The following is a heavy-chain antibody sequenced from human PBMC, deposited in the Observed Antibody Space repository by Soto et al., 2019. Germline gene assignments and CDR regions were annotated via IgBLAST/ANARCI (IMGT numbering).Heavy chain of an antibody. J-gene: IGHJ6*02. D-gene: IGHD6-6*01. Sequence: GGSLRLSCAASGFTFSSYVMSWVRQAPGKGLEWVSGISVSGGSTYYADSVKGRFTISRDNSKNTLYLQMNSLRADDTAIYYCAKVTSTSIASLGRYGMDVWGQGTTVTVSS. V-gene: IGHV3-23*01. CDR3: AKVTSTSIASLGRYGMDV. CDR1: GFTFSSYV. CDR2: ISVSGGST.